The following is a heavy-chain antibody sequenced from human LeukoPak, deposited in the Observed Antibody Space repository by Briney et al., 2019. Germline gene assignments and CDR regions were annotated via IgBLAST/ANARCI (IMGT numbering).Heavy chain of an antibody. J-gene: IGHJ4*02. V-gene: IGHV1-2*02. CDR3: ASLWDGDSSGYWRTPEGLDFDY. D-gene: IGHD3-22*01. CDR2: INPNSGGT. Sequence: ASVKVSCKASGYTFTGYYMHWVRQAPGQGLEWMGWINPNSGGTNYAQKFQGRVTMTRDTSISTAYMELSRLRSDDTAVYYCASLWDGDSSGYWRTPEGLDFDYWGQGTLVTVSS. CDR1: GYTFTGYY.